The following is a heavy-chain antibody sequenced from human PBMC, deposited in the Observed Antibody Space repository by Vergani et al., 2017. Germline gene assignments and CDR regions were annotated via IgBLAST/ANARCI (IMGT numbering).Heavy chain of an antibody. V-gene: IGHV1-8*01. CDR3: ASEMGQQLVRYWFDP. D-gene: IGHD6-13*01. Sequence: QVQLVQSGAEVRKPGASVKVSCKASGYTFIHYDFSWVRQASGQGLEWMGWMSPNSGNTGYAQKFQGRITMTRDTSISTAFMELSSLTSDDTAVYYCASEMGQQLVRYWFDPWGQGTLVTVSS. CDR2: MSPNSGNT. J-gene: IGHJ5*02. CDR1: GYTFIHYD.